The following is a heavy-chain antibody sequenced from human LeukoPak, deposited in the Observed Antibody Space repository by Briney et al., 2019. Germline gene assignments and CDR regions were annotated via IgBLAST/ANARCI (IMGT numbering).Heavy chain of an antibody. D-gene: IGHD3-10*01. CDR2: ISSNGGST. J-gene: IGHJ5*02. CDR1: GFTFSTSA. CDR3: VGVRWFGGSNWFDP. Sequence: GRSLRLSCSASGFTFSTSAMHWVRQAPGKGLEYVSAISSNGGSTYYADSVKGRFTISRDNSKNTLYLQMSSLRAEDTAVYYCVGVRWFGGSNWFDPWGQGTLVTVSS. V-gene: IGHV3-64D*09.